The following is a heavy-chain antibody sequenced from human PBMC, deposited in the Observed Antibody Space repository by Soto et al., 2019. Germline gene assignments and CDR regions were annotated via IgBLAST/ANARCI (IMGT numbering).Heavy chain of an antibody. CDR1: GGSISSGGYY. V-gene: IGHV4-31*03. CDR3: AGERGCSSTSCYSNNWFAP. D-gene: IGHD2-2*01. Sequence: SETLSLTCTVSGGSISSGGYYWSWIRQHPGKGLEWIGNIYYSGSTYYNPSLKSRVTISVDTSKNQFSLKLSSVTAADTAVFYCAGERGCSSTSCYSNNWFAPWGQGTLVTVSS. J-gene: IGHJ5*02. CDR2: IYYSGST.